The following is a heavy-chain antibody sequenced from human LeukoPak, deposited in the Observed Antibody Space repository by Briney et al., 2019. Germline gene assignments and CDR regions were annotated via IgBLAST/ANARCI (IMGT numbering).Heavy chain of an antibody. V-gene: IGHV6-1*01. CDR2: TYYRSKWYN. J-gene: IGHJ4*02. CDR1: GDSVSSNSAA. D-gene: IGHD3-10*01. Sequence: SQTLSLTCAISGDSVSSNSAAWNWIRQSPSRGLEWLGRTYYRSKWYNDYAVSVKSRITINPDTPKNQFSLQLNSVTPEDTAVYYCARDHVALTRSILGFDYWGQGTLVTVSS. CDR3: ARDHVALTRSILGFDY.